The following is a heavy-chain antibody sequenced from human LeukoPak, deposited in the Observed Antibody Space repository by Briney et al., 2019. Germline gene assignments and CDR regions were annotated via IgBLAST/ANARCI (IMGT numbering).Heavy chain of an antibody. CDR1: GYTFIGYY. D-gene: IGHD6-6*01. Sequence: ASVKVSCKASGYTFIGYYMHWVRQAPGQGLEWMGWINPNSGGTNYAQKFQGRVTMTRDTSISTAYMELSRLRSDDTAVYYCARDFDIAARPRTWWFDPWGQGTLVTVSS. J-gene: IGHJ5*02. V-gene: IGHV1-2*02. CDR2: INPNSGGT. CDR3: ARDFDIAARPRTWWFDP.